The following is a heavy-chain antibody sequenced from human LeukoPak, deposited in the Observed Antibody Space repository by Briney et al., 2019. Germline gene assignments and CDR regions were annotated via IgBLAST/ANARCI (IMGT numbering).Heavy chain of an antibody. V-gene: IGHV2-5*02. Sequence: SGPTLVKPTQTLTLTFTFSGFSLSSSGVGVGWIRQPPGKALEWLALIYLDDDKRYSPSLKRRLTITKDTSKNQVVLTMTNMDPVDTATYYCAHRRGTYYFHYWGQGTLVTVSS. D-gene: IGHD1-26*01. J-gene: IGHJ4*02. CDR3: AHRRGTYYFHY. CDR1: GFSLSSSGVG. CDR2: IYLDDDK.